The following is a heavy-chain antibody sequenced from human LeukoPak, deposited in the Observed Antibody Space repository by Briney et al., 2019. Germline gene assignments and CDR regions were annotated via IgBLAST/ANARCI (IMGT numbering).Heavy chain of an antibody. Sequence: GGSLRLSCAASGFTVSSNYMSWVRQAPGKGLAWVSVIYSGGSTYYADSVKGRFTISRDNSKNTLYLQMNSLRAEDTAVYYCASLSYGSGSYLDYWGQGTLVTVSS. CDR2: IYSGGST. CDR1: GFTVSSNY. J-gene: IGHJ4*02. V-gene: IGHV3-66*01. D-gene: IGHD3-10*01. CDR3: ASLSYGSGSYLDY.